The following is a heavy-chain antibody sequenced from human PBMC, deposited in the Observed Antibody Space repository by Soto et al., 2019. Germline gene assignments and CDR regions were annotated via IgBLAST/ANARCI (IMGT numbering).Heavy chain of an antibody. J-gene: IGHJ4*02. CDR3: AGGNFRY. CDR2: IIPLFGTT. V-gene: IGHV1-69*13. CDR1: GYTFTSYS. Sequence: ASVKVSCKASGYTFTSYSINWVRQATGQGLEWMGGIIPLFGTTNYAQKFRGRVTVTADESTSTVYMELNSLRSEDTGVYYCAGGNFRYWGQGTLVTVSS.